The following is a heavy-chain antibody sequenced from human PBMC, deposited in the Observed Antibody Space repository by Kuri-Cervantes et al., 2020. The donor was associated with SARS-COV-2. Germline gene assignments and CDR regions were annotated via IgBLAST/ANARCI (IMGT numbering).Heavy chain of an antibody. V-gene: IGHV4-34*01. D-gene: IGHD5-18*01. Sequence: SQTLSLTCAVYGGSFSGYYWSWIRQPPGKGLEWIGEINHSGSTYYNPSLKSRVTISVDTSKNQFSLKLSSVTAADTAVYYCARWGYSRGAFDIWGQGAMVTVSS. CDR2: INHSGST. CDR3: ARWGYSRGAFDI. CDR1: GGSFSGYY. J-gene: IGHJ3*02.